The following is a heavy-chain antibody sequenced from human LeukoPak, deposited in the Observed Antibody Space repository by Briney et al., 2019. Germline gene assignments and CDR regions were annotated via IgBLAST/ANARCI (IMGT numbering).Heavy chain of an antibody. D-gene: IGHD6-13*01. CDR2: IYYSGST. CDR1: GGSISSSSYY. J-gene: IGHJ4*02. V-gene: IGHV4-39*01. Sequence: SETLSLTCTVSGGSISSSSYYWGWIRQPPGKGLEWIGSIYYSGSTYYNPSLKSRATISVDTSKNQFSLKLSSVTAADTAVYYCARLVGSSWYHEVLLGRDYWGQGTLVTVSS. CDR3: ARLVGSSWYHEVLLGRDY.